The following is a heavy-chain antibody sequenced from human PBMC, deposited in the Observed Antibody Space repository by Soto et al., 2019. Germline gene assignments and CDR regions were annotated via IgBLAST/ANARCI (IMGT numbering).Heavy chain of an antibody. CDR2: ISDDGSNK. D-gene: IGHD4-17*01. V-gene: IGHV3-30*18. J-gene: IGHJ6*02. CDR1: GFTFSSYG. CDR3: AKDDYGGTYYSYYGVDV. Sequence: QVQLVESGGGVVQPGRSLSLSCAASGFTFSSYGMHWVRQAPGRGLEWVAVISDDGSNKYYAASVKGRFTISRDNSKNTLYLQMNSLRAEDAAVYYCAKDDYGGTYYSYYGVDVWGQGTTVTVSS.